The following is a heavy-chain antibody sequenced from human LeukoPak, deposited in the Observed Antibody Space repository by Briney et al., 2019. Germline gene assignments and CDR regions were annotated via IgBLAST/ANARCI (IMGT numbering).Heavy chain of an antibody. CDR1: GGSISSYY. V-gene: IGHV4-4*07. J-gene: IGHJ3*02. Sequence: SETLSLTCTVSGGSISSYYWSWIRQPAGKGLEWIGRIYTSGSTNYNPSLKSRVTMSVDTSKNQFSLKLSSVTAADTAVYYCARVEDRSSSWYDHDAFDIWGQGTMVTVSS. CDR2: IYTSGST. CDR3: ARVEDRSSSWYDHDAFDI. D-gene: IGHD6-13*01.